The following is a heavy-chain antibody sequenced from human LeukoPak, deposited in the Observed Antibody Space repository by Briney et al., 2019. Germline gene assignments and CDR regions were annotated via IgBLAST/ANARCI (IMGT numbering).Heavy chain of an antibody. D-gene: IGHD3-16*02. J-gene: IGHJ5*02. CDR3: ARDSLPYDYVWGSYRFFDP. Sequence: GGSLRLSCAASGFTFSSYEMNWVRQAPGKGLEWVSYISSSGSTIYYADSVKGRFTTSRDNAKNSLYLQMNSLRAEDTAVYYCARDSLPYDYVWGSYRFFDPWGQGTLVTVSS. V-gene: IGHV3-48*03. CDR1: GFTFSSYE. CDR2: ISSSGSTI.